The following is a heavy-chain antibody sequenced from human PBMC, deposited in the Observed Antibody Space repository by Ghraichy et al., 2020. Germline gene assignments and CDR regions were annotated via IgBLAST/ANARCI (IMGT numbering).Heavy chain of an antibody. V-gene: IGHV3-66*01. CDR1: GFTVSSGY. J-gene: IGHJ4*02. Sequence: GGSLRLSCAASGFTVSSGYMIWVRQAPGKGLEWVSLIYSAGDTKYADSVRGRFTISRDNSRNTLYLQMNSLRAEDTAVYYCARGRGREKGCYTACYCADYWGRGTLVTVSS. CDR2: IYSAGDT. CDR3: ARGRGREKGCYTACYCADY. D-gene: IGHD3-3*01.